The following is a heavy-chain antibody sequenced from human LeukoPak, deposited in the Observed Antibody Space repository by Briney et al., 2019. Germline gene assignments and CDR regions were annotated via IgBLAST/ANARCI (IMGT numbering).Heavy chain of an antibody. J-gene: IGHJ5*02. V-gene: IGHV4-34*01. CDR1: GGSFSGYY. D-gene: IGHD2-2*01. Sequence: KPSETLSLTCAVYGGSFSGYYWSWIRQPPGKGLEWIGEINHSGSTNYNPSLKGRVTISVDTSKNQFSLKLSSVTAADTAVYYCARVPAAAGAWFDPWGQGTLVTVSS. CDR3: ARVPAAAGAWFDP. CDR2: INHSGST.